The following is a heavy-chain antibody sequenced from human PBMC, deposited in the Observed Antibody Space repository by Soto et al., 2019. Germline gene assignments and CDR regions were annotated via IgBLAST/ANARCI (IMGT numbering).Heavy chain of an antibody. V-gene: IGHV3-21*01. CDR2: ISSSSAYI. CDR3: ARVYSSGYYPDGVVDY. J-gene: IGHJ4*02. CDR1: GFSFSSYS. D-gene: IGHD3-22*01. Sequence: GGSLRLSCAASGFSFSSYSMNWVRQALGKGLEWVSSISSSSAYIYYADSVKGRFTISRDNAKNSLYLQMNSLRAEDTAVYYCARVYSSGYYPDGVVDYWGQGTLVTVSS.